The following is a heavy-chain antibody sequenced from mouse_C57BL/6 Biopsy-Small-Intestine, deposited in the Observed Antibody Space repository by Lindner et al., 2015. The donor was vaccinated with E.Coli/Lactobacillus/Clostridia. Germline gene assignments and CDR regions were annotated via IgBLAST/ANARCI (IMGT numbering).Heavy chain of an antibody. V-gene: IGHV1-81*01. Sequence: VQLQESGAELARPGASVKLSCKASGYTSTSYGISWVKQRTGQGLEWIGEIYPRSGNTYYNEKFKGKATLTADKSSSTAYMELRSLTSEDSAVYFCAIYDGYLSYWYFDVWGTGTTVTVSS. CDR1: GYTSTSYG. D-gene: IGHD2-3*01. CDR2: IYPRSGNT. J-gene: IGHJ1*03. CDR3: AIYDGYLSYWYFDV.